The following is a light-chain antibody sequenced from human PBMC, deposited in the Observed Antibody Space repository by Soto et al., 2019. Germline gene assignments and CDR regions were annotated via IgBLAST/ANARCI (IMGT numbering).Light chain of an antibody. V-gene: IGLV1-44*01. J-gene: IGLJ2*01. Sequence: QSVLTQPPSVSGAPGQRVTFSCYGSSSNIGGNTVNWYQQLPGTAPKLLIYSNNQRPSGVPDRFSGSKSGTSASLAISGLQSEDEADYYCAVWDDNLDGPVFGGGTKLTVL. CDR3: AVWDDNLDGPV. CDR1: SSNIGGNT. CDR2: SNN.